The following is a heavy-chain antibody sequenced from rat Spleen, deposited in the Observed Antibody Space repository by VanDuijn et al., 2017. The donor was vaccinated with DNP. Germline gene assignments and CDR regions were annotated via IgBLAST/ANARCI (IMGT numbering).Heavy chain of an antibody. D-gene: IGHD1-12*01. CDR1: GFTFSDYY. J-gene: IGHJ4*01. V-gene: IGHV5-25*01. CDR2: ISTYGSNT. Sequence: EVQLVESDGGLVQPGRSLKLSCAASGFTFSDYYMAWVRQAPTKGLEWVAFISTYGSNTYYRDSVRGRFTISRDNAQSTLYLQMDSLRSEDTATYYCARHRTIMPYYYVMDAWGQGASVTVSS. CDR3: ARHRTIMPYYYVMDA.